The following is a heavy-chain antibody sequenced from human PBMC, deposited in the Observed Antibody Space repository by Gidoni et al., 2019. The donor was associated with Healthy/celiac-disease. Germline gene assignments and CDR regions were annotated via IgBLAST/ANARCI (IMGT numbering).Heavy chain of an antibody. D-gene: IGHD3-22*01. Sequence: QVQLVESGGGVVQPGRSLRLSCAASGFTFSSYAMHWVRQAPGKGLEWVAVISYDGSNKYYADSVKGRFTISRDKSKNTLYLQMNSLRAEDTAVYYCARGLPPIDDSSGYIGYWGQGTLVTVSS. CDR3: ARGLPPIDDSSGYIGY. CDR2: ISYDGSNK. V-gene: IGHV3-30-3*01. CDR1: GFTFSSYA. J-gene: IGHJ4*02.